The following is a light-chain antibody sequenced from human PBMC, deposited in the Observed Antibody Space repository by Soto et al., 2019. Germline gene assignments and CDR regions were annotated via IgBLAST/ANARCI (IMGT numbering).Light chain of an antibody. CDR2: DAS. Sequence: EIVLTQSPGTPSLSPGERATLSCRASQSVSSSYLAWYQQKPGQAPRLLIYDASNRATGIPARFSGSGSGTDFTLTISSLEPEDFAVYYCQQRSNWQVTFGQGTRLEIK. CDR3: QQRSNWQVT. CDR1: QSVSSSY. V-gene: IGKV3D-20*02. J-gene: IGKJ5*01.